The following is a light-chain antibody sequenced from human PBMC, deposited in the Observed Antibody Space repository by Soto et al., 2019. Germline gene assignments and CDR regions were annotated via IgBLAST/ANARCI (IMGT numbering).Light chain of an antibody. CDR2: DAS. J-gene: IGKJ4*01. V-gene: IGKV1-5*01. CDR1: QNIGTS. CDR3: QQRSNWPPV. Sequence: ILMTQSPSSLSAFVGDRVTITCRASQNIGTSLAWYQQTPGKAPKLLISDASTLESGVPSRFSGSGSGTDFTLTISSLEPEDFAVYYCQQRSNWPPVFGGGTKVDIK.